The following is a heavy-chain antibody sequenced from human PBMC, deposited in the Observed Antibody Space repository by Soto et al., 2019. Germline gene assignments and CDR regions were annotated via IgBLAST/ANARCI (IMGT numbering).Heavy chain of an antibody. D-gene: IGHD2-21*01. J-gene: IGHJ4*02. CDR1: GGSISSGDYY. CDR3: AREHHSIGY. CDR2: IYYSGSA. Sequence: PSETLALTVTVSGGSISSGDYYWSWIRQPPWKGLEWIWYIYYSGSAYYNPSLKSRVTISVDTSKNQFSLKLSSVTAADTDVYYSAREHHSIGYSGQGTLVTVSS. V-gene: IGHV4-30-4*01.